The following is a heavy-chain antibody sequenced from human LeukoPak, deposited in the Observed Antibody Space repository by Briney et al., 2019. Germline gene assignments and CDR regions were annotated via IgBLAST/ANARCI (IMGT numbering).Heavy chain of an antibody. D-gene: IGHD3-10*01. Sequence: GGSLRLSCAASGFTFSSYWMHWVRQAPGKGLVWVSRINSDGSSTSYADSVKGRFTISRDNAKNTLYLQMNSLRAEDTAVYYCAREDEVRATYYGMDVWGQGTTVTVS. CDR3: AREDEVRATYYGMDV. CDR1: GFTFSSYW. V-gene: IGHV3-74*01. J-gene: IGHJ6*02. CDR2: INSDGSST.